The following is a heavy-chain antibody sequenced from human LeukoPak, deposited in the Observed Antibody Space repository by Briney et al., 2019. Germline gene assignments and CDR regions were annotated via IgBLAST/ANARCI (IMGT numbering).Heavy chain of an antibody. J-gene: IGHJ3*02. CDR2: IYTRGST. V-gene: IGHV4-4*07. CDR3: ARGRYCSADICSGGDAFDI. CDR1: GGSINNYY. Sequence: SETLSLTCTVSGGSINNYYWSWIRQPAGKGLEWIGRIYTRGSTNYNPSLKSRVTMSVDTPKNQFSLKLSSVTAADTAVYYCARGRYCSADICSGGDAFDIRGQGTMVSVSS. D-gene: IGHD2-15*01.